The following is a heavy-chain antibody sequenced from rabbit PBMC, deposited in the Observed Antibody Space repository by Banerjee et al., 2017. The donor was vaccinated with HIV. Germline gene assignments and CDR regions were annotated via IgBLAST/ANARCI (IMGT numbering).Heavy chain of an antibody. J-gene: IGHJ6*01. V-gene: IGHV1S40*01. D-gene: IGHD1-1*01. CDR3: ARDTSSSFSSYGMDL. Sequence: QSLEESGGDLVKPGASLTLTCIASGVSFSGDSYMCWVRQAPTKGLEWIVCIDTGSSGFTYYASWAKGRFTISKTSSTTVTLQMTSLTAADTATYFCARDTSSSFSSYGMDLWGQGTLVTVS. CDR2: IDTGSSGFT. CDR1: GVSFSGDSY.